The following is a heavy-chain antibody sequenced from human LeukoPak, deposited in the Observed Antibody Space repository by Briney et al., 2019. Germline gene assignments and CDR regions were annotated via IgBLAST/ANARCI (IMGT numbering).Heavy chain of an antibody. D-gene: IGHD2-2*03. CDR1: GATVTTHY. Sequence: SETLSLTCNVSGATVTTHYWSWIRQPPGKGLEWIGYIYYSGSTNYNPSLKSRVTISVDTSKNQFSLKLSSVTAADTAVYYCARVDIVVVPAARYYYYYMDVWGKGTTVTVSS. J-gene: IGHJ6*03. V-gene: IGHV4-59*02. CDR2: IYYSGST. CDR3: ARVDIVVVPAARYYYYYMDV.